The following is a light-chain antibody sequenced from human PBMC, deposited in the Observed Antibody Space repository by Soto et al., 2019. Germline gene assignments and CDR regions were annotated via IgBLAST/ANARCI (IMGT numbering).Light chain of an antibody. V-gene: IGLV3-1*01. Sequence: SYELTQPPSVSVSPGQTASITCSGDKLGDKYACCYQQKPGQSPVLVIYQDSKRPSGIPERFSGSNSGNTATLTISGTQAMDEADYYCQAWASSTNMVFGGGTKLTVL. J-gene: IGLJ2*01. CDR3: QAWASSTNMV. CDR1: KLGDKY. CDR2: QDS.